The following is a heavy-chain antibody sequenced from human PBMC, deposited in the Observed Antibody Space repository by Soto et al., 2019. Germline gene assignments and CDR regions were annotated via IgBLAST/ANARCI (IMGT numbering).Heavy chain of an antibody. J-gene: IGHJ2*01. CDR1: GFTFSSYS. V-gene: IGHV3-21*01. CDR3: ARDIWARYFDL. D-gene: IGHD3-16*01. Sequence: EVQLVESGGGLVKPGGSLRLSCAASGFTFSSYSMNWVRQAPGKGLEWVSSISSSSSYIYYADSVKGRFTISRDNAKNSLYLQMNSLGAEDTAVYYCARDIWARYFDLWGRGTLVTVSS. CDR2: ISSSSSYI.